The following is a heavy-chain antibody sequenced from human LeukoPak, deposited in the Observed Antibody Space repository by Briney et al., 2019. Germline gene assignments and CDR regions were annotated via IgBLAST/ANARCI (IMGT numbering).Heavy chain of an antibody. CDR2: ISSSGSTI. D-gene: IGHD5-12*01. Sequence: GGSLRLSCAASGFTFSDYYMSWIRQAPGKGLEWASYISSSGSTIYYADSVKGRFTISRDNAKNSLYLQMNSLRAEDTAVYYCARDLKGGYSGYDYPYFDYWGQGTLVTVSS. J-gene: IGHJ4*02. CDR1: GFTFSDYY. V-gene: IGHV3-11*04. CDR3: ARDLKGGYSGYDYPYFDY.